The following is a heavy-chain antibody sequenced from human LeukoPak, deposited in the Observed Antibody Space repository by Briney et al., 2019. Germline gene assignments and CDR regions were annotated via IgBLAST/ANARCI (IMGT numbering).Heavy chain of an antibody. CDR3: AKDISGYYRPFDY. J-gene: IGHJ4*02. D-gene: IGHD3-22*01. CDR2: ISGSGGST. Sequence: AGGSLRLSCAAPGFTFSSYAMSWVRQAPGKGLEWVSAISGSGGSTYYADSVKGRFTISRDNSKNTLYLQMNSLSAEDTAVYYCAKDISGYYRPFDYWGQGTLVTVSS. V-gene: IGHV3-23*01. CDR1: GFTFSSYA.